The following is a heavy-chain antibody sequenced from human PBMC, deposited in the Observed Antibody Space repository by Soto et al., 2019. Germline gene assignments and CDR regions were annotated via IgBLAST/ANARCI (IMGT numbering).Heavy chain of an antibody. CDR2: IYWDDDE. V-gene: IGHV2-5*02. CDR3: VHSRMDV. J-gene: IGHJ6*02. Sequence: GSGPSCEPTQTLTLTCAFSGFSLTTSGVGVGWIRQPPGKALEWLALIYWDDDERYSPSLKTRLTITKDTSTNQVVLTMTKMDPVDTATYYCVHSRMDVWGQGTTVTVSS. CDR1: GFSLTTSGVG.